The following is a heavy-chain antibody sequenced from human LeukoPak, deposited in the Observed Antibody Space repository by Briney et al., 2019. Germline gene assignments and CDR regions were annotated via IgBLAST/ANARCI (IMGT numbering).Heavy chain of an antibody. CDR1: GYTFTSYG. CDR3: ARDITVHYHESSGYYPFDH. Sequence: ASVKVSCKASGYTFTSYGISWVRQAPGQGLEWMGWISAYNGNTNYAQKLQGRVTMTTDTSTSTAYMELRSLRSDDTAVYYCARDITVHYHESSGYYPFDHWGQGTLVTVSS. CDR2: ISAYNGNT. D-gene: IGHD3-22*01. V-gene: IGHV1-18*01. J-gene: IGHJ4*02.